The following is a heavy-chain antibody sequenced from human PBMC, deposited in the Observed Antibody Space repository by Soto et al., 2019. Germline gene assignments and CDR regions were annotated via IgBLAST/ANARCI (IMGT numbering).Heavy chain of an antibody. J-gene: IGHJ4*02. V-gene: IGHV1-3*01. CDR2: INAGTENT. D-gene: IGHD2-15*01. CDR1: GYTFTCHA. Sequence: ASVKVSCKASGYTFTCHAINWVSQQHGQRLVWLGWINAGTENTKYSQKFQGRVTITRHTSARTAYTALSSLGSEETGVYYCARETRSGYCSGGRCLYYFDYLGQGTLLDVSS. CDR3: ARETRSGYCSGGRCLYYFDY.